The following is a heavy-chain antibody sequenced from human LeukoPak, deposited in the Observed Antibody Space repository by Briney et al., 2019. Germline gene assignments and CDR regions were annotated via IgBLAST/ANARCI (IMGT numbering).Heavy chain of an antibody. J-gene: IGHJ4*02. CDR3: AKSRRLSGSQLTYFDY. CDR2: NNHSGST. D-gene: IGHD3-10*01. V-gene: IGHV4-34*01. Sequence: SETLSLTCAVYGGSFSGYYWSWIRQPPGKGLEWIGENNHSGSTNYNPSLKSRVTISVDTSKNQFFLKLSSVTAADTAVYYCAKSRRLSGSQLTYFDYWGQGTLVTVSS. CDR1: GGSFSGYY.